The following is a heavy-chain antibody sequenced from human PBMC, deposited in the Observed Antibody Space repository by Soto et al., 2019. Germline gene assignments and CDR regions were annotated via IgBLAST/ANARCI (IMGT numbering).Heavy chain of an antibody. V-gene: IGHV4-31*03. J-gene: IGHJ4*02. D-gene: IGHD3-22*01. Sequence: SETLSLTCTVSGGSISSGGYYWSWIRQRPGKGLEWIGYIYYSGSTYYNPSLKSRVTISVDTSKNQFSLKLSSVTAADTAVYYCARLSSSGPIDYWGQGTLVTVSS. CDR1: GGSISSGGYY. CDR3: ARLSSSGPIDY. CDR2: IYYSGST.